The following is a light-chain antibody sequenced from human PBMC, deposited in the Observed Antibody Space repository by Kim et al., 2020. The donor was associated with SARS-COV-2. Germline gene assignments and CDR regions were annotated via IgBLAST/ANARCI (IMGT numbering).Light chain of an antibody. CDR2: TAS. CDR1: QGINNK. CDR3: QQYKSDPYT. V-gene: IGKV1-16*02. Sequence: DIQVTQSPSSLSASIGDRVTITCRASQGINNKLAWFQQKPGKVPKSLIYTASSLQSGVPSKFSGSGSGTDFTLTITSLQPEDSATYYCQQYKSDPYTFGRGTKVDIK. J-gene: IGKJ4*01.